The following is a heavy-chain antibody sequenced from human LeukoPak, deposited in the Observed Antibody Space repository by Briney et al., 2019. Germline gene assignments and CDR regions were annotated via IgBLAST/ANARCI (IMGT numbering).Heavy chain of an antibody. CDR3: AKGRLSGVVVAGYGMDV. V-gene: IGHV3-23*01. Sequence: PGGSLRLSCAASGFTLSSYAMSWVRQAPGKGLEWVSATSGSGGSTYYADSVKGRFTISRDNSKNTLYLQTNSLRAEDTAVYYCAKGRLSGVVVAGYGMDVWGQGTTITVSS. D-gene: IGHD6-19*01. J-gene: IGHJ6*02. CDR2: TSGSGGST. CDR1: GFTLSSYA.